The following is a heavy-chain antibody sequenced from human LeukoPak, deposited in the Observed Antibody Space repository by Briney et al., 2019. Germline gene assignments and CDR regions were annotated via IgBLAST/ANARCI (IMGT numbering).Heavy chain of an antibody. CDR3: ARDAPQGWFDP. CDR2: IYYSGST. V-gene: IGHV4-59*01. J-gene: IGHJ5*02. Sequence: SETLSLTCTASGGSISSYYWSWIRQPPGKGLEWIGYIYYSGSTNYNPSLKSRVTISVDTSKNQFSLKLSSVTAADTAVYYCARDAPQGWFDPWGQGTLVTVSS. CDR1: GGSISSYY.